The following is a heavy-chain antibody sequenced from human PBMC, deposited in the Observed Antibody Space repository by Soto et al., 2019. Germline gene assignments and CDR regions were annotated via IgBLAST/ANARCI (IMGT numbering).Heavy chain of an antibody. CDR2: ISPYNGHT. CDR3: ARDLTIVPATHPRLENYGMDG. Sequence: ASVKVSCKASGYSFTSYGISWVRRAPGQGLEWMGWISPYNGHTQFVQRFQGRVSMTTDTSTKTAYMELRNLRSDDTAHYYCARDLTIVPATHPRLENYGMDGWGKGTTVTVAS. CDR1: GYSFTSYG. V-gene: IGHV1-18*01. J-gene: IGHJ6*04. D-gene: IGHD2-2*01.